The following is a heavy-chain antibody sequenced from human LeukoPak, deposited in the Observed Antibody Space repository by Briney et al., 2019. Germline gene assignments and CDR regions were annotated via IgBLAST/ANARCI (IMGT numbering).Heavy chain of an antibody. CDR1: GYTFTSYG. V-gene: IGHV1-18*01. Sequence: GASVKVSCKASGYTFTSYGISWVRQAPGQGLEWMGWISAYNGNTNYAQKLQGRVTMTTDTSTSTAYMELRSLRSDDTAVYYCARGTDMTSVAAYYSFTHWGQGILVSVSS. CDR3: ARGTDMTSVAAYYSFTH. J-gene: IGHJ4*02. CDR2: ISAYNGNT. D-gene: IGHD4-11*01.